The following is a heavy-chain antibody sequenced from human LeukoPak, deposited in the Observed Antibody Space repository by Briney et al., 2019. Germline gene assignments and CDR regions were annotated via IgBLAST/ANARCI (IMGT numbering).Heavy chain of an antibody. CDR2: IYYSGRT. CDR3: ARGRHHINYDFWSGSVRYYYYMDV. J-gene: IGHJ6*03. V-gene: IGHV4-39*07. Sequence: PSETLSLTCTVSGGSISSSSYYWGWIRQPPGKGLEWLGSIYYSGRTYYNPSLKSRVTISVDTSKNQFSLQLSSVTAADTAVYYCARGRHHINYDFWSGSVRYYYYMDVWGKGTTVTVSS. D-gene: IGHD3-3*01. CDR1: GGSISSSSYY.